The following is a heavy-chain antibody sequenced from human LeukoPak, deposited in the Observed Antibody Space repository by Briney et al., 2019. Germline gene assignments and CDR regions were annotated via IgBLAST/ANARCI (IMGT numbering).Heavy chain of an antibody. J-gene: IGHJ5*02. CDR3: ARAVPTVRGIAVAGTSSWFDP. V-gene: IGHV4-34*01. Sequence: PSETQSLTCAVYGGSFSGYYWSWIRQPPGKGLEWIGEINHSGSTNYNPSLKSRVTISVDTSKNQFSLKLSSVTAADTAVYYCARAVPTVRGIAVAGTSSWFDPWGQGTLVTVSS. CDR2: INHSGST. CDR1: GGSFSGYY. D-gene: IGHD6-19*01.